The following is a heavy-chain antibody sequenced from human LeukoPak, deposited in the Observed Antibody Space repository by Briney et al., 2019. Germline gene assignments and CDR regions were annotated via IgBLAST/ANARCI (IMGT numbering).Heavy chain of an antibody. D-gene: IGHD4-17*01. CDR3: ARGTVTPAY. J-gene: IGHJ4*02. Sequence: PGRSLRLSCAASGFTFSSSAMSWVRQAPGKGLEWVSAISNNGGYTYYADSVQGRFTISRDNSKSTLCLQMNSLRAEDTAVYYCARGTVTPAYWGQGTLVTVSS. CDR1: GFTFSSSA. V-gene: IGHV3-23*01. CDR2: ISNNGGYT.